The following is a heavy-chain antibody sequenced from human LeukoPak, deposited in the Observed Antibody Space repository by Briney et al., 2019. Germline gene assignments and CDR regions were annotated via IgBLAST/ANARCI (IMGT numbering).Heavy chain of an antibody. Sequence: PSETLSLTCAVYGGSFSGYYWSWIRQPPGKGLEWIGEINHSGSTNYNPSLKSRVTISVDTSKNQFSLKLSSVTAADTAVYYCARGIITMVRGVIITKGNWFDPWGQGTLATVSS. CDR2: INHSGST. CDR1: GGSFSGYY. CDR3: ARGIITMVRGVIITKGNWFDP. J-gene: IGHJ5*02. V-gene: IGHV4-34*01. D-gene: IGHD3-10*01.